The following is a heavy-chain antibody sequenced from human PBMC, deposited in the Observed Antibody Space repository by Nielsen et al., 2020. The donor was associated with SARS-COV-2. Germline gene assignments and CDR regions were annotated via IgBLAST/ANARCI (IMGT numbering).Heavy chain of an antibody. V-gene: IGHV4-59*08. D-gene: IGHD6-6*01. CDR2: IYYSGST. J-gene: IGHJ4*02. CDR1: GGSISSYY. Sequence: SETLSLTCTVSGGSISSYYWSWIRQPPGKGLEWIGYIYYSGSTNYNPSLKSRVTISVDTSKNQFSLKLSSVTAADTAMYYCARLWAAREVDYWGQGTLVTVSS. CDR3: ARLWAAREVDY.